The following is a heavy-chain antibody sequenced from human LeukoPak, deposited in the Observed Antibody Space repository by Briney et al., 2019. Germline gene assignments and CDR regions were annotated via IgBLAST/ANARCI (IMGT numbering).Heavy chain of an antibody. CDR2: ISYGGST. CDR1: GGSISSYY. D-gene: IGHD6-13*01. V-gene: IGHV4-59*01. CDR3: ARDRSSSSFFPTGFDP. J-gene: IGHJ5*02. Sequence: SETLSLTCTVSGGSISSYYWSWIRQPPGKGLEWIGCISYGGSTNFNPSLKSRVTISVETSKNQFSLKLSSVTAADTAVYFCARDRSSSSFFPTGFDPWGQGTLVTVSS.